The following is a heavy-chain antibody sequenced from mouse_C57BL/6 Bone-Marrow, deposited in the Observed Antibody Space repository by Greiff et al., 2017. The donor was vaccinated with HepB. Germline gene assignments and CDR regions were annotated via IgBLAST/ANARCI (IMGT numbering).Heavy chain of an antibody. Sequence: EVKLLESGPVLVKPGASVKMSCKASGYTFTDYYMNWVKQSHGKSLEWIGVINPYNGGTSYNQKFKGKATLTVDKSSSTAYMELNSLTSEDSAVYYCARDYDGEGYWGQGTSVTVSS. J-gene: IGHJ4*01. D-gene: IGHD2-4*01. CDR3: ARDYDGEGY. CDR1: GYTFTDYY. CDR2: INPYNGGT. V-gene: IGHV1-19*01.